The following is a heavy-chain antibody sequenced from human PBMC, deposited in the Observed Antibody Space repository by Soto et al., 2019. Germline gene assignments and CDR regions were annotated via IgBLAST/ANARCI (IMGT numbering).Heavy chain of an antibody. D-gene: IGHD1-26*01. CDR2: IFFSGTT. Sequence: QVQLQESGPGLLKPSQTLSLTCTVSGGSISSANHYWSWIRQHPGKGLEWIGYIFFSGTTYYNPSLKSRVTISVDTSKNQFSLKLTSVTAADTAGYYCARGSGWADFDYWGQGTLVTVSS. CDR3: ARGSGWADFDY. CDR1: GGSISSANHY. J-gene: IGHJ4*02. V-gene: IGHV4-31*03.